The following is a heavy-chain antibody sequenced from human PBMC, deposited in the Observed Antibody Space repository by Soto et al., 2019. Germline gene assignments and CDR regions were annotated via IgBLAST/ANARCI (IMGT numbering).Heavy chain of an antibody. J-gene: IGHJ4*02. Sequence: QVQLVESGGGVVQPGRSLRLSCAASGFTFSSYGMHWVRQAPGKGLEGVAVIWSDGSNKYYADSVKGRFTITRDNSKNTLYLKVNSLRAEDTAVYYCAKYYYDSSGYYPLWGQGTLVTVSS. D-gene: IGHD3-22*01. CDR1: GFTFSSYG. CDR3: AKYYYDSSGYYPL. V-gene: IGHV3-33*06. CDR2: IWSDGSNK.